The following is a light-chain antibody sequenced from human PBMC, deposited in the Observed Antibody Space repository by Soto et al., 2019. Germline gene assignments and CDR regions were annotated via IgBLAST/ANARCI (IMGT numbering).Light chain of an antibody. CDR2: SAS. CDR1: QNIRDF. CDR3: QQTYCTPPT. Sequence: DIQMTQSASSLSASLGARVSIPCRASQNIRDFLNWYQQKPGKAPELLIFSASSLQSGVPPRFSGSGSGTDFTHTIASLQREDFATYFWQQTYCTPPTFGQGTRVEI. V-gene: IGKV1-39*01. J-gene: IGKJ1*01.